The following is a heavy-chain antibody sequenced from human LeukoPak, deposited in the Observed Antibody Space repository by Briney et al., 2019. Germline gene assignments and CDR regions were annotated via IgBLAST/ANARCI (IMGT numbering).Heavy chain of an antibody. Sequence: WASVKVSCKASGYTFTSYGISWVRQAPGQGLEWMGWISAYNGNTNYAQKLQGRVTMTTDTSTSTAYMELRSLRSDGTAVYYCAKEGYYYDSSGYYPTYFDYWGQGTLVTVSS. CDR2: ISAYNGNT. D-gene: IGHD3-22*01. CDR1: GYTFTSYG. J-gene: IGHJ4*02. CDR3: AKEGYYYDSSGYYPTYFDY. V-gene: IGHV1-18*01.